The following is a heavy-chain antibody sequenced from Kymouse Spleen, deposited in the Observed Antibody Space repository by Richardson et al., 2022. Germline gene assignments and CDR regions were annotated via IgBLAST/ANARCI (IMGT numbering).Heavy chain of an antibody. CDR2: ISWNSGSI. D-gene: IGHD1-7*01. Sequence: EVQLVESGGGLVQPGRSLRLSCAASGFTFDDYAMHWVRQAPGKGLEWVSGISWNSGSIGYADSVKGRFTISRDNAKNSLYLQMNSLRAEDTALYYCAKDIGWNYRDYYYYGMDVWGQGTTVTVSS. V-gene: IGHV3-9*01. J-gene: IGHJ6*02. CDR3: AKDIGWNYRDYYYYGMDV. CDR1: GFTFDDYA.